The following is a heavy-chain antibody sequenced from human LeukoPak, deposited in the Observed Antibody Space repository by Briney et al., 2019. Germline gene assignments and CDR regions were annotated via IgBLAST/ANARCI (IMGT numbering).Heavy chain of an antibody. V-gene: IGHV4-59*08. J-gene: IGHJ4*02. CDR2: IYYSGST. D-gene: IGHD6-19*01. CDR3: ARRSGSGWDY. CDR1: GGSITNYY. Sequence: SETLSLTCTVSGGSITNYYLSWIRQPPGKGLEWVGYIYYSGSTNYNPSLKSRVTISVDTSKNQFSLKLSSVTAADTAVYYCARRSGSGWDYWGQGTLVTVSS.